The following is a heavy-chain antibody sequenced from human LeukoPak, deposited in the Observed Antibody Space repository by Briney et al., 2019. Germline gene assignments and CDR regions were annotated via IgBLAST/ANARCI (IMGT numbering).Heavy chain of an antibody. D-gene: IGHD4-17*01. V-gene: IGHV3-11*04. CDR2: ISSRGSTI. Sequence: GGSLRLSCAASGFTFSNYYMSWIRQAPGKGLECVSYISSRGSTIYYTDSVKGRFTISRDNSKNTLYPQMNSLRAEDTAVYYCASTRLVYGDYRPTDSWGQGTLVTVSS. J-gene: IGHJ4*02. CDR1: GFTFSNYY. CDR3: ASTRLVYGDYRPTDS.